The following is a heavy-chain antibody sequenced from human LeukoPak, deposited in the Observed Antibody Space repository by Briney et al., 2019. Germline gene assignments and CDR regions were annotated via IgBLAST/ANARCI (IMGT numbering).Heavy chain of an antibody. V-gene: IGHV3-30*02. CDR3: ARVEGRRWLQPIDY. CDR1: GFTFSSYG. Sequence: GGSLRLSCAASGFTFSSYGMHWVRQAPGKGLEWVAFIRYDGSNKYYADPVKGRFTISRDNSKNTLYLQMNSLRAEDTAVYYCARVEGRRWLQPIDYWGQGTLVTVSS. J-gene: IGHJ4*02. CDR2: IRYDGSNK. D-gene: IGHD5-24*01.